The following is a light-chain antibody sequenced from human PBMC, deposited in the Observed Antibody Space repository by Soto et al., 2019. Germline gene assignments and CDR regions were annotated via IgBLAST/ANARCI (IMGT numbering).Light chain of an antibody. CDR1: QSVSSSY. J-gene: IGKJ1*01. CDR3: QQYVRSPRT. V-gene: IGKV3-20*01. Sequence: EIVLTQSPGTLSLSPGERATLSCRASQSVSSSYLAWYQQKGGQAPRLLIYGASSRATGIPDRFSGSGSGTDFTLTISRLEPEDFAVYYCQQYVRSPRTFGQGTKVEIK. CDR2: GAS.